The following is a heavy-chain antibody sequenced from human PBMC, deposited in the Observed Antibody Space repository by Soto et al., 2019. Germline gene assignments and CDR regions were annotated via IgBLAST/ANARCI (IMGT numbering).Heavy chain of an antibody. D-gene: IGHD3-22*01. V-gene: IGHV4-39*01. CDR1: GGSISSSSYY. CDR3: ARRGYYARSAFDI. J-gene: IGHJ3*02. CDR2: IYYSGST. Sequence: PSETLSVTCTVSGGSISSSSYYWGWIRQPPGKGLEWIGSIYYSGSTYYNPSLKSRVTISVDTSKNQFSLKLSSVTAADTAVYYCARRGYYARSAFDIWGQGTMVT.